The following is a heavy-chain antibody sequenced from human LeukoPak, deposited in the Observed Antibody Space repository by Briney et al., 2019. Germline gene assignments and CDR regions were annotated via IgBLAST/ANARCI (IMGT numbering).Heavy chain of an antibody. J-gene: IGHJ4*02. V-gene: IGHV1-18*01. CDR2: ISAYNGNT. CDR1: GGTFSSYA. Sequence: ASVKVSCKASGGTFSSYAISWVRQAPGQGLEWMGWISAYNGNTNYAQKLQGRVTMTTDTSTSTAHMELRSLRSDDTAVYYCASIPDYYDSSGYSPLGYWGQGTLVTVSS. CDR3: ASIPDYYDSSGYSPLGY. D-gene: IGHD3-22*01.